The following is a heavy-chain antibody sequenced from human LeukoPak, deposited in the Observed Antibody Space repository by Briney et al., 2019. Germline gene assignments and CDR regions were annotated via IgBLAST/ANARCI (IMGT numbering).Heavy chain of an antibody. V-gene: IGHV3-30*14. CDR1: GFTFSSYA. D-gene: IGHD5-24*01. CDR3: ARVLESEMATIGATDY. CDR2: ISYDGSNK. Sequence: GGSLRLSCAASGFTFSSYAMHWVRQAPGKGLEWVAVISYDGSNKYYADSVKGRFTISRDNSKNTLYLQMNSLRAEDTAVYYCARVLESEMATIGATDYWGQGTLVTVSS. J-gene: IGHJ4*02.